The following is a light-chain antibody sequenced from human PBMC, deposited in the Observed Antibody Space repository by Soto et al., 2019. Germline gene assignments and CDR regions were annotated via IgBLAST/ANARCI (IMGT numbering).Light chain of an antibody. Sequence: EIVLMQSPGTMSLSPGERATLSCRAIQTLRRTYIAWYQQKPGQAPRLLIYDTSTRATGIPARFSGSGSGTEFTLTISSLQSEDFAVYYCQQYNNWPPITFGQGTRLEIK. J-gene: IGKJ5*01. CDR3: QQYNNWPPIT. CDR2: DTS. V-gene: IGKV3-15*01. CDR1: QTLRRT.